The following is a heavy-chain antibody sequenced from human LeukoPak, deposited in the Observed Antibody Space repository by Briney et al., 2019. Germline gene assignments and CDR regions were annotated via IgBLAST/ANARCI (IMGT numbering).Heavy chain of an antibody. V-gene: IGHV3-23*01. D-gene: IGHD6-6*01. CDR2: ISGSGGST. CDR3: AKAIHSSSSGVVDY. CDR1: GFTFSSYA. J-gene: IGHJ4*02. Sequence: PGGSLRLSCAASGFTFSSYAMSWVRQAPGKGLEWVSVISGSGGSTYYVDSVKGRFTISRDNSKNTLYLQMNSLRAEDTAVYYCAKAIHSSSSGVVDYWGQGTLVTVSS.